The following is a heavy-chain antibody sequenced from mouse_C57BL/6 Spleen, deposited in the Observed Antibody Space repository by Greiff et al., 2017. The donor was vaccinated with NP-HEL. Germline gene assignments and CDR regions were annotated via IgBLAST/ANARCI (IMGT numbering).Heavy chain of an antibody. CDR1: GYAFSSSW. J-gene: IGHJ3*01. CDR2: IYPGDGDT. D-gene: IGHD4-1*01. Sequence: QVQLQQSGPELVKPGASVKISCKASGYAFSSSWMNWVKQRPGKGLEWIGRIYPGDGDTNYNGKFKGKATLTADKSSSTAYMQLSSLTSEDSAVYFCAPNCDFAYWGQGTLVTVSA. CDR3: APNCDFAY. V-gene: IGHV1-82*01.